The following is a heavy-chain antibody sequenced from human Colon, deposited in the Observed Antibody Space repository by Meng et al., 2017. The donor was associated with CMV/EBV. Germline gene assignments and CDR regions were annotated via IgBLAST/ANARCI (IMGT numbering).Heavy chain of an antibody. CDR3: ARDKGVRTFDT. CDR2: IRHDGSNE. D-gene: IGHD2-21*01. Sequence: VLCVEPVAGFVQTGGSLRLVCAASGIPFSSSGMHWVRQAPGKGLEWVALIRHDGSNEYYAESVRGRFMISRDNSKNTVYLQMNSLRSEDTAVYYCARDKGVRTFDTWGQGILVTVSS. J-gene: IGHJ4*02. V-gene: IGHV3-30*02. CDR1: GIPFSSSG.